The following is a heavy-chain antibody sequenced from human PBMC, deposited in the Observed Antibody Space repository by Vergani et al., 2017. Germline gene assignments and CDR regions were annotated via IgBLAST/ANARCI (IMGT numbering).Heavy chain of an antibody. V-gene: IGHV3-23*01. Sequence: EVQLLESGGGLVQPGGSLRVSCAASGFTFSSYAMSWVRQAPGKGLEWVSAISGSGGSTYYADSVKGRFTMSRDNSKNTLYLQMNSLRAEDTAVYYCAKDQSSYYDFWSGSFQHWGQGTLVTVSS. D-gene: IGHD3-3*01. CDR3: AKDQSSYYDFWSGSFQH. CDR2: ISGSGGST. CDR1: GFTFSSYA. J-gene: IGHJ1*01.